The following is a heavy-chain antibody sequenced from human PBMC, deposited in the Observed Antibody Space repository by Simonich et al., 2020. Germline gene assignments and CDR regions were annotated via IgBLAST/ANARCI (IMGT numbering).Heavy chain of an antibody. CDR2: SNSDGSST. CDR3: ARNRLDY. V-gene: IGHV3-74*01. CDR1: GFTFSSYC. J-gene: IGHJ4*02. Sequence: EVKLVESGGGLVQPVGSLSLSCAASGFTFSSYCMHWGLQDPVKGLVWVSRSNSDGSSTSYADSVKGRFTISRDNAKNTLYLQMNSLRAEDTAVYYCARNRLDYWGQGTLVTVSS.